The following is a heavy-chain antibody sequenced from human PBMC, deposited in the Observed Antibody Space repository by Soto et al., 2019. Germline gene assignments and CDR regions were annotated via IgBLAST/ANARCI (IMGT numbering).Heavy chain of an antibody. CDR1: RFSFSNYG. CDR3: AKDLLGGGVVVPGFDY. Sequence: GGSLRLSCAASRFSFSNYGMNWVRQAPGKGLEWVSVISFDGSDKYYGDSVRGRFTISRDNSKSTLYLRMNGLRAEDTAVYFCAKDLLGGGVVVPGFDYWGQGTLVTVSS. D-gene: IGHD2-2*01. J-gene: IGHJ4*02. V-gene: IGHV3-30*18. CDR2: ISFDGSDK.